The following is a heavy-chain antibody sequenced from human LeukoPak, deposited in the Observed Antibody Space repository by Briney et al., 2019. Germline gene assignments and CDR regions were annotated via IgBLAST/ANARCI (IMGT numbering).Heavy chain of an antibody. CDR3: ARVYGDYIDY. D-gene: IGHD4-17*01. CDR1: GASISSSTYY. CDR2: IYYSGST. Sequence: PSETLSLTCTVSGASISSSTYYWAWIRQPPGKGLECIGTIYYSGSTYYNASLKSRVTISVDTSKNQFSLKLSSVTAADTAVYYCARVYGDYIDYWGQGTLVTVSS. V-gene: IGHV4-39*07. J-gene: IGHJ4*02.